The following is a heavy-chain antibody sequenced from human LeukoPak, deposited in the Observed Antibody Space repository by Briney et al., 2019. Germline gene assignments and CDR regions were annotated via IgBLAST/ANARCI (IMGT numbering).Heavy chain of an antibody. V-gene: IGHV3-48*03. CDR2: ISISGSSI. CDR1: GFTFSSYE. Sequence: PGGSLRLSCAASGFTFSSYEMNWVRQAPGKGLEWVSYISISGSSIYYADSVKGRFTISRDNAKNSLYLQMNSLRAEDTAVYYCARDRDFDWLSNLDAFDIWGQGTMVTVSS. D-gene: IGHD3-9*01. J-gene: IGHJ3*02. CDR3: ARDRDFDWLSNLDAFDI.